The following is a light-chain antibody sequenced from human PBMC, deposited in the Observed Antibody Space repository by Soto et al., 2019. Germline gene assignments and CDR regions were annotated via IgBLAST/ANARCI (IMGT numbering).Light chain of an antibody. J-gene: IGLJ2*01. V-gene: IGLV1-36*01. CDR1: SSNIGNNA. CDR3: AAWDDSLNGHVG. Sequence: QSVLTQPPSVSEAPRQRVTISCSGSSSNIGNNAVNWYQHLPGKAPKLLIYYDDLLPSGVSDRFSGSKSGTAASLAISGRQSEDEADYYCAAWDDSLNGHVGFGGGTKLTVL. CDR2: YDD.